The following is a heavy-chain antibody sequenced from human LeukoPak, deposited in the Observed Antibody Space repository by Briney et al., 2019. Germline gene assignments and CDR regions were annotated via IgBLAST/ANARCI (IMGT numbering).Heavy chain of an antibody. CDR1: GFTFSNFA. V-gene: IGHV3-23*01. CDR2: ITDSGVST. J-gene: IGHJ4*01. Sequence: GGSLRLSCAASGFTFSNFAMSWVRQAPGKGLEWVSSITDSGVSTFYADSLSGRFTITRDNSKNTLYLQMESVRAADTATYYCAKMTDARGRYGSGSHWGQGTLVAVSS. CDR3: AKMTDARGRYGSGSH. D-gene: IGHD3-10*01.